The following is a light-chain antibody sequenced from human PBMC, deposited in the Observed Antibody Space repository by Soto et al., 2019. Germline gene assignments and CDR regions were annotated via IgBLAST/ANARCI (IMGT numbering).Light chain of an antibody. CDR1: QSVSSSY. CDR2: GAS. Sequence: EIVLTQSPGTLSLSPGEIATLSYRASQSVSSSYLAWYQQKPGQAPRFLIYGASYRATGIPDRFSGSGSGTEFILTISSLQSEDFAFYYCQQYDDWPWTFGQGTKVDIK. V-gene: IGKV3-20*01. J-gene: IGKJ1*01. CDR3: QQYDDWPWT.